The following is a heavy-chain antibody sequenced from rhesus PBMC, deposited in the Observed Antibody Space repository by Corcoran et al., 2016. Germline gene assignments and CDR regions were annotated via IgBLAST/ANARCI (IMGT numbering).Heavy chain of an antibody. Sequence: QVQLQESGPGLVKPSETLSLTCAVSGYSIISGYYWNWIRQPPGKGLDWIGYITDSGRTSYNPSLKSRVTISRDTSKNQFSLKLSSVTAADTAVYYCAREGSGLDSWGQGVVVIVSS. CDR1: GYSIISGYY. V-gene: IGHV4-122*02. D-gene: IGHD2-2*01. J-gene: IGHJ6*01. CDR2: ITDSGRT. CDR3: AREGSGLDS.